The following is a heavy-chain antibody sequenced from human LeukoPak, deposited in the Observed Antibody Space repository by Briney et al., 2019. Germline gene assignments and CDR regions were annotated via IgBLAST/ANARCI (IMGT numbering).Heavy chain of an antibody. CDR2: IFGADKNTT. CDR1: GFPFSSYA. CDR3: ARRSGIAVAGAFDY. D-gene: IGHD6-19*01. J-gene: IGHJ4*02. V-gene: IGHV3-23*01. Sequence: GGSLRLSCAASGFPFSSYAMNWVRQAPGKGLEWVSIIFGADKNTTYYADSVKGRFTVSRDNSKNTLYLQMNSLRAEDTAVYYCARRSGIAVAGAFDYWGQGTLVTVSS.